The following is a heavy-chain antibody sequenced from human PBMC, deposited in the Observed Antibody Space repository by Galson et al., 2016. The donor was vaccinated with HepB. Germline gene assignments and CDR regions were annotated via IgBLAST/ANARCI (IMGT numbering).Heavy chain of an antibody. V-gene: IGHV3-9*01. CDR1: GFTFDDYA. J-gene: IGHJ3*02. Sequence: SLRLSCAASGFTFDDYAMHWVRQAPGKGLEWVSGISWNSGSIGYADSVKGRFTISRDNAKNSLYLQMNSLRAEDTALYYCAKNYYVSGIGSDAFDIWGQGTMVTVSS. CDR2: ISWNSGSI. D-gene: IGHD3-10*01. CDR3: AKNYYVSGIGSDAFDI.